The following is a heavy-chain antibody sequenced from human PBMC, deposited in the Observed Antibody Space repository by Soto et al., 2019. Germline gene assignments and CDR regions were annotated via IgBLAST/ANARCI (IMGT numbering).Heavy chain of an antibody. V-gene: IGHV3-33*01. D-gene: IGHD3-22*01. CDR3: ARGSYYYDSSGALGY. Sequence: GGSLRLSCAASGFTFSSYGMHWVRQAPGKGLEWVAVIWYDGSNKYYADSVKGRFTISRDNSKNTLYLQMNSLRAEDTAVYYCARGSYYYDSSGALGYWGQGTLVTVSS. J-gene: IGHJ4*02. CDR2: IWYDGSNK. CDR1: GFTFSSYG.